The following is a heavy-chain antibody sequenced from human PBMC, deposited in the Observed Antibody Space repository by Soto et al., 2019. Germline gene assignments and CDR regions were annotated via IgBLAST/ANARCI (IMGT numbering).Heavy chain of an antibody. D-gene: IGHD2-2*01. CDR1: GGSISSSRYY. V-gene: IGHV4-39*01. CDR2: IYYSGST. Sequence: PSETLSLTCTVSGGSISSSRYYWGWIRQPPGKGLEWIGSIYYSGSTYYNPSLKSRVTISVDTSKNQFSLKLSSVTAADTAVYYCARHEDGDILVVPAAGMDVWGQGTTVTVSS. J-gene: IGHJ6*02. CDR3: ARHEDGDILVVPAAGMDV.